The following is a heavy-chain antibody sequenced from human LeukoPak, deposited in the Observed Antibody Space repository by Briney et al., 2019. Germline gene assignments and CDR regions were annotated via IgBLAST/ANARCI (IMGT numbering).Heavy chain of an antibody. CDR3: ARDEKVDTAMGYYFDY. V-gene: IGHV1-46*01. D-gene: IGHD5-18*01. J-gene: IGHJ4*02. Sequence: ASVKVSCKASGYTFTSYYMHWVRQAPGQGLEWMGIINPSGGSTSYAQKFQGRVTMTRDMSTSTVYMELSSLRSEDTAVYYCARDEKVDTAMGYYFDYWGQGTLVTVSS. CDR2: INPSGGST. CDR1: GYTFTSYY.